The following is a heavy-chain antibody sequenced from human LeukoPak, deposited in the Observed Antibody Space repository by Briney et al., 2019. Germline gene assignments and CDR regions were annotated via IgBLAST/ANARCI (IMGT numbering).Heavy chain of an antibody. CDR3: ARVSTVTTYYYYYMDV. V-gene: IGHV4-59*01. CDR1: GGSISSYY. CDR2: IYYSGST. J-gene: IGHJ6*03. D-gene: IGHD4-17*01. Sequence: SETLSLTCTVSGGSISSYYWSWIRQPPGKGLEWIGYIYYSGSTNYNPSLKSRVTISVDTSKNQFSLKLSSVTAADTAVYYCARVSTVTTYYYYYMDVWGKGTTVTVSS.